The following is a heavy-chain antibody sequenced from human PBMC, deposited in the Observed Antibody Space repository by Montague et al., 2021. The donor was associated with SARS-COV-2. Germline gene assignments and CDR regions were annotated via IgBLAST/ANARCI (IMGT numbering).Heavy chain of an antibody. CDR3: VRDPAPSGSGTFYDY. V-gene: IGHV4-59*02. D-gene: IGHD1-26*01. CDR1: GDSVSHDF. J-gene: IGHJ4*02. CDR2: VYYIRSS. Sequence: SETLSPTCTVSGDSVSHDFWTWIRQPPGKGLELIGYVYYIRSSSYNPSLRVRVSIAVDTSKNQFSLRLSTVTAADTAIYYCVRDPAPSGSGTFYDYWGQGTLVAVSS.